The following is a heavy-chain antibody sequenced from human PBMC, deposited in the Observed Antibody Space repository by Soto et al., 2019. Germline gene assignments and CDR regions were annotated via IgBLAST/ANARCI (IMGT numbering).Heavy chain of an antibody. Sequence: GGSLRLSCAASGFTFSSYGMHWVRQAPGKGLEWVAVISYDGSNKYYADSVKGRFTISRDNSKNTLYLQMNSLRAEDTAVYYCAKGGSSGQPYYFDYWGQGTLVTVSS. D-gene: IGHD6-19*01. CDR1: GFTFSSYG. CDR3: AKGGSSGQPYYFDY. J-gene: IGHJ4*02. V-gene: IGHV3-30*18. CDR2: ISYDGSNK.